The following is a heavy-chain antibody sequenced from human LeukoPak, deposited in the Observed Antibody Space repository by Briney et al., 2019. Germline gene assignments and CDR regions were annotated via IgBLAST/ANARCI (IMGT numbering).Heavy chain of an antibody. V-gene: IGHV4-34*01. D-gene: IGHD3-3*01. J-gene: IGHJ4*02. CDR1: GFTFSSYA. CDR2: INHSGST. Sequence: PGGSLRLSCAASGFTFSSYAMSWIRQPPGKGLEWIGEINHSGSTNYNPSLKSRVTISVDTSKNQFSLKLSSVTAADTAVYYCARARITIFGVVIISVFFDYWGQGTLVTVSS. CDR3: ARARITIFGVVIISVFFDY.